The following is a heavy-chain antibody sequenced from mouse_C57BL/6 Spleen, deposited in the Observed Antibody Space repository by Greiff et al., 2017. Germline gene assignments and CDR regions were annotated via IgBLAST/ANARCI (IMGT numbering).Heavy chain of an antibody. J-gene: IGHJ2*01. CDR2: IYPGSGST. V-gene: IGHV1-55*01. CDR3: ARSPLGYYLFDY. CDR1: GYTFTSYW. Sequence: QVQLQQPGAELVKPGASVKMSCKASGYTFTSYWITWVKQRPGQGLEWIGDIYPGSGSTNYNEKFKSKATLTVDTSSSTAYMQLSSLTSEDSAVYYCARSPLGYYLFDYWGQGTTLTVSS. D-gene: IGHD5-5*01.